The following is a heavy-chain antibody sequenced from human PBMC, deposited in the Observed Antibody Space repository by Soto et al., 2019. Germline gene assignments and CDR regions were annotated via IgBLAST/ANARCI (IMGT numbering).Heavy chain of an antibody. CDR1: GFTFSSYW. D-gene: IGHD6-13*01. CDR3: ARAGSSWYRYFDY. J-gene: IGHJ4*02. V-gene: IGHV3-7*01. CDR2: INQDGSEK. Sequence: GGSLRLSCAVSGFTFSSYWMSWVRQTPGKGLEWVANINQDGSEKYYVDSVKGRFTISRDNSKNALSLQMNSLTTEDTAVYYCARAGSSWYRYFDYWGQGTLVTVSS.